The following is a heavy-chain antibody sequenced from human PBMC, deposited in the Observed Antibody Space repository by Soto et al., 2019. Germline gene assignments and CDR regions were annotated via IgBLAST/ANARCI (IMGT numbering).Heavy chain of an antibody. CDR1: GGSISSYY. D-gene: IGHD3-10*01. CDR3: ARARITMVREVIKYNMDV. J-gene: IGHJ6*02. Sequence: SETLSLTCTVSGGSISSYYWSWIRRPPGKGLEWIGYIYNSGSTHSNPSLQSRVTISVDTSKNQFSLKLSSVTAADTGIYYCARARITMVREVIKYNMDVWGQGTTVTGSS. CDR2: IYNSGST. V-gene: IGHV4-59*01.